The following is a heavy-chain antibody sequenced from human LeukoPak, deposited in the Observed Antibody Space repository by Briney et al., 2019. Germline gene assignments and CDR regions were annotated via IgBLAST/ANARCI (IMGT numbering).Heavy chain of an antibody. CDR1: GYTFTSYY. V-gene: IGHV1-46*03. CDR2: INPSGGST. D-gene: IGHD3-10*01. CDR3: ARARYYGSGSYRYFDL. Sequence: ASVKVSCKASGYTFTSYYMHWVRQAPGQGLEWMGIINPSGGSTSYAQKFQGRVTMTGDTSTSTVYMELSSLRSEDTAVYYCARARYYGSGSYRYFDLWGRGTLVTVSS. J-gene: IGHJ2*01.